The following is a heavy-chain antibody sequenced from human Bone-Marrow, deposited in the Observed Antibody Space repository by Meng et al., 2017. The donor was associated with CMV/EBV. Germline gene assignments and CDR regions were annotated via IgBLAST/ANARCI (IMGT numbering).Heavy chain of an antibody. Sequence: GESLKISCAASGFTFSSYAMSWVRQAPGKGLEWVSVIYSGGSSTYYADSVKGRFTISRDNSKNTLYLQMNSLRAEDTAVYYCAKANYDFWSGFDYYYYGMDVWGQGTMVTVSS. D-gene: IGHD3-3*01. V-gene: IGHV3-23*03. CDR3: AKANYDFWSGFDYYYYGMDV. CDR2: IYSGGSST. CDR1: GFTFSSYA. J-gene: IGHJ6*02.